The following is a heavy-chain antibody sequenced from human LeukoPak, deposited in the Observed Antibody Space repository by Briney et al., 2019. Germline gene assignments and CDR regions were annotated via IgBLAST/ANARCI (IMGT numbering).Heavy chain of an antibody. CDR3: AKGVSYGTYYYYGMDV. V-gene: IGHV3-23*01. D-gene: IGHD5-18*01. CDR2: ISGSSGST. J-gene: IGHJ6*02. CDR1: GFTFSSYA. Sequence: AGGSLRLSCAASGFTFSSYAMSWVRQAPGKGLEWVSAISGSSGSTYYADSVKGRFTISRDNSKNTLYLQMNSLRAEDTAVYYCAKGVSYGTYYYYGMDVWGQGTTVTVSS.